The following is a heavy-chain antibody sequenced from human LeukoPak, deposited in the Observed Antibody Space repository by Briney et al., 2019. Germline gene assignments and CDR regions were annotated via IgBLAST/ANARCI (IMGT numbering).Heavy chain of an antibody. CDR2: IYWNDDK. D-gene: IGHD6-19*01. Sequence: ESGPTLVKPTQTLTLTCTLSGFSLSTSGVGVGWIRQPPGKALEWLALIYWNDDKRYSPSLKSRLTITKDTSKNQVVLTMTNMDPVDTATYYCAHTEGVAVAGTFDYWGQGTLVTVSS. J-gene: IGHJ4*02. CDR1: GFSLSTSGVG. V-gene: IGHV2-5*01. CDR3: AHTEGVAVAGTFDY.